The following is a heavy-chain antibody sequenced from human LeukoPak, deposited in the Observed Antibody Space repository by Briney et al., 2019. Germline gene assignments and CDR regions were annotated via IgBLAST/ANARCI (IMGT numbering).Heavy chain of an antibody. V-gene: IGHV4-34*01. CDR2: INHSGST. Sequence: SETLSLTCAVYGGSFSGYYWSWIRQPPGKGLEWIGEINHSGSTNYDPSLKSRVTISVDTSKNQFSLKLSSVTAADTAVYYCARGVVGIYSNVAFDIWGQGTMVTVSS. CDR1: GGSFSGYY. D-gene: IGHD4-11*01. J-gene: IGHJ3*02. CDR3: ARGVVGIYSNVAFDI.